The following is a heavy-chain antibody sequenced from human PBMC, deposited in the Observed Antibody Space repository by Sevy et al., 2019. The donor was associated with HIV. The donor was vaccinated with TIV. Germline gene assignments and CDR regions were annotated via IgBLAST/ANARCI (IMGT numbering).Heavy chain of an antibody. CDR1: GFTFSSYA. Sequence: GGSLRLSCSASGFTFSSYAMHWVRQAPGKGLEYVSAISSNGGSTYYADSVKGRFTISRDNSKNTLYLQMSSLRAEETAVYYCVKDYSLRYFDWLLGMDVWGQGTTVTVSS. D-gene: IGHD3-9*01. J-gene: IGHJ6*02. CDR2: ISSNGGST. CDR3: VKDYSLRYFDWLLGMDV. V-gene: IGHV3-64D*06.